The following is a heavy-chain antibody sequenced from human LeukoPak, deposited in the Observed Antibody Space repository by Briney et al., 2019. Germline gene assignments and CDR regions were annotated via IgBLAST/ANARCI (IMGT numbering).Heavy chain of an antibody. J-gene: IGHJ1*01. CDR3: VPPAAGLHRTISTEYFQH. CDR2: ISASGISI. V-gene: IGHV3-48*03. Sequence: GRSLRLSCAAAGLTFDSYDMYWVRQSPGKGPECVSYISASGISIKYADSVKGRFTISRDNAKNLVYLQMDSLRAEDTAVYYCVPPAAGLHRTISTEYFQHWGQGTPVIVSS. CDR1: GLTFDSYD. D-gene: IGHD6-13*01.